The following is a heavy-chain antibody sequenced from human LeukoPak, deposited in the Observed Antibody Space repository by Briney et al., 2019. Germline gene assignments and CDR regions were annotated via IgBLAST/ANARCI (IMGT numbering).Heavy chain of an antibody. Sequence: PGRSLRPSCAASGFTFSSYGMHWVRQAPGKGLEWVAVISYDGSNKYYADSVKGRFTISRDNSKNTLYLQMNSLRAGDTAVYYCAKDAVYYYGSGSAGMDVWGQGTTVTVSS. CDR3: AKDAVYYYGSGSAGMDV. J-gene: IGHJ6*02. D-gene: IGHD3-10*01. V-gene: IGHV3-30*18. CDR1: GFTFSSYG. CDR2: ISYDGSNK.